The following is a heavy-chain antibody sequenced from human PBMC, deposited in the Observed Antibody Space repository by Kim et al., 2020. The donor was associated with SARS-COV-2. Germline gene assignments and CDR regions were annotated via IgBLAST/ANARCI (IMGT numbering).Heavy chain of an antibody. CDR2: ISDSGDNT. J-gene: IGHJ6*02. D-gene: IGHD2-2*01. CDR1: GFTFRTYA. V-gene: IGHV3-23*01. Sequence: GGSLRLSCAASGFTFRTYAMSWVRQTPGRGLEWVSAISDSGDNTHYADSVKGRFTVFRDNSKNTLYLQMNSLRDVDAAVYYCAKDLGYCSSSVCYPPYGMDFWGQGTTVTVSS. CDR3: AKDLGYCSSSVCYPPYGMDF.